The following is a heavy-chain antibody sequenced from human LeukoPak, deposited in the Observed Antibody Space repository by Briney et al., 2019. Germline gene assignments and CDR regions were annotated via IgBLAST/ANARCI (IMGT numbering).Heavy chain of an antibody. D-gene: IGHD1/OR15-1a*01. V-gene: IGHV3-23*01. CDR2: ISGSGDST. J-gene: IGHJ4*02. CDR3: AKAWGGTSRNYFDS. Sequence: GGSLRLSCAASGFTFSSYAMSWVRQAPGKGLEWVSAISGSGDSTYYADSVRGRFTISRDNSKNTLILQMSSLRAEDTAIYYCAKAWGGTSRNYFDSWGQGTLVTVSS. CDR1: GFTFSSYA.